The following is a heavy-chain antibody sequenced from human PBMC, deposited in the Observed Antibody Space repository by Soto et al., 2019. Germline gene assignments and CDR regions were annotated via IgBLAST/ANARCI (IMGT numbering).Heavy chain of an antibody. Sequence: QVRLVQSGAEVKKPGASVKVSCKASGNSLTNYYIYWVRQAPGLGLEWMGVINPSGSSTSYAQKFQGRVTMTRDTSTSTVYMELSGLRSEDTGMYYCAREMEQFVRKHWLDPWGQGTLVTVSS. CDR3: AREMEQFVRKHWLDP. V-gene: IGHV1-46*01. J-gene: IGHJ5*02. CDR2: INPSGSST. CDR1: GNSLTNYY. D-gene: IGHD1-26*01.